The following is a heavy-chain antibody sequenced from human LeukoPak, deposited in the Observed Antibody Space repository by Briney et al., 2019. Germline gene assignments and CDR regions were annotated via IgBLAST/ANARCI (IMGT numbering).Heavy chain of an antibody. CDR3: ARGRYNWNSPNYFDY. V-gene: IGHV4-34*01. Sequence: SETLSLTCAVYGGSFSGYYWSWIRQPPGKGLEWIGEINHSGSTNYNPSLKSRATISVDTSKNQFSLKLSSVTAADTAVYYCARGRYNWNSPNYFDYWGQGTLVTVSS. CDR2: INHSGST. D-gene: IGHD1-7*01. CDR1: GGSFSGYY. J-gene: IGHJ4*02.